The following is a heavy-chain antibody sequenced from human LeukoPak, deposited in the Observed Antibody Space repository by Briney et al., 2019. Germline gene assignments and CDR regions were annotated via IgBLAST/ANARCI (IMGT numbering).Heavy chain of an antibody. Sequence: PSETLSLTCTVSGGSISSYYWSWVRQAPGKGLEWVSVTYSGDNTYYADSVKGRFTISRDISKNTLYLQMNSLRAEETAVYYCAVVDNSGWYCHDYWGQGTLVTVSS. D-gene: IGHD6-19*01. J-gene: IGHJ4*02. V-gene: IGHV3-66*01. CDR3: AVVDNSGWYCHDY. CDR2: TYSGDNT. CDR1: GGSISSYY.